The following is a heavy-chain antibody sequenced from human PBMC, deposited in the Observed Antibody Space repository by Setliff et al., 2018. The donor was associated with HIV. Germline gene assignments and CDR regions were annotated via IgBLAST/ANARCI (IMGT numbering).Heavy chain of an antibody. V-gene: IGHV5-51*01. J-gene: IGHJ4*02. CDR3: ARAGSGSYYNAPHY. Sequence: PGESLKISCKGSGCSFTSNWIGWVRQMPGKGLEWMGIIHPVDSDARYSPSFQGQVTISADKSISTAYLQWSSLKASDTAMYYCARAGSGSYYNAPHYWGQGTLVTVSS. CDR2: IHPVDSDA. CDR1: GCSFTSNW. D-gene: IGHD3-10*01.